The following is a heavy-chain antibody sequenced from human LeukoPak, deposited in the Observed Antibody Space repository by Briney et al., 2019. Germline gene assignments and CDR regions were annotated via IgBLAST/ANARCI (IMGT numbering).Heavy chain of an antibody. V-gene: IGHV5-51*01. CDR3: ARRTLTRGADY. Sequence: GESLKISCKGSGYSFTSFWIGWVRQMPGKGLEWMGIIYPGDSDTRYSPSFQGQVTISADKSISTAYLQWSGLKASDTAMYYCARRTLTRGADYWGQGTLVTVSS. D-gene: IGHD3-10*01. CDR1: GYSFTSFW. J-gene: IGHJ4*02. CDR2: IYPGDSDT.